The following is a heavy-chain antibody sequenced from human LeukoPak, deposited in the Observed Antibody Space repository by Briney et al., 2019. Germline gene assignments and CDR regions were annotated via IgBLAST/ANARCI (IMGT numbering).Heavy chain of an antibody. D-gene: IGHD3-22*01. V-gene: IGHV4-34*01. CDR3: ALRDSSGYYPDY. J-gene: IGHJ4*02. CDR2: INHSGST. Sequence: SEILSLTCAVYGGSFSGYYWSWIRQPPGKGLEWIGEINHSGSTDYNPSLKSRVTISVDTSKNQFSLKLSSVTAADTAVYYCALRDSSGYYPDYWGQGTLVTVSS. CDR1: GGSFSGYY.